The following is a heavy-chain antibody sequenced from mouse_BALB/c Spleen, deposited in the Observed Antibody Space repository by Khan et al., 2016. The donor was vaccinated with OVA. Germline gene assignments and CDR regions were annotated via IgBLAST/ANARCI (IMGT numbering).Heavy chain of an antibody. V-gene: IGHV3-8*02. Sequence: EVQLQESGPSLVKPSQTLSLTCSVTGDSITSGYWNWIRKFPGNKLEYMGYINYSGSTYYTPSLKSRISITRDTSKNQYYLQLNSVTSEDTATYYCARLNYRYDGYFDYWGQGTTLTVSS. CDR1: GDSITSGY. CDR3: ARLNYRYDGYFDY. D-gene: IGHD2-14*01. CDR2: INYSGST. J-gene: IGHJ2*01.